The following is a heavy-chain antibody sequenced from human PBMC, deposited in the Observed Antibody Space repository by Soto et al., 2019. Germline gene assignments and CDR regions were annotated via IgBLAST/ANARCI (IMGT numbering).Heavy chain of an antibody. J-gene: IGHJ4*02. CDR3: AKERSSGYYFFDY. D-gene: IGHD5-12*01. V-gene: IGHV3-23*01. CDR2: ISGSDGST. Sequence: GGSLRLSCAASGFTFSNYAMSWVRQAPGEGLEWVSTISGSDGSTYYADSVKGRFTISRDISKNTLYLQMNSLRAEDTAIYYCAKERSSGYYFFDYWSQGTLVTVSS. CDR1: GFTFSNYA.